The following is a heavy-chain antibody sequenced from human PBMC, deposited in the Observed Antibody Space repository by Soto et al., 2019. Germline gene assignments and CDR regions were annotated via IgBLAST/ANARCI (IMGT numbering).Heavy chain of an antibody. CDR1: GFTLSSYS. CDR2: ISSSSSYI. CDR3: ARDWGGEGTFDY. V-gene: IGHV3-21*01. D-gene: IGHD3-16*01. Sequence: EVQLVESGGGLVKPGGSLRLSCAASGFTLSSYSMNWVRQAPGKGLEWVSSISSSSSYIYYADSVKGRFTISRDNAKNSLYLQMNSLRAEDTAMYYCARDWGGEGTFDYWGQGTLVTVSS. J-gene: IGHJ4*02.